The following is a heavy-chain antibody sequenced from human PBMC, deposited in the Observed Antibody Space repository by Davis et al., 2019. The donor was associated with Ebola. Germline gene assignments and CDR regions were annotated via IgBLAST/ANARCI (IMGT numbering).Heavy chain of an antibody. V-gene: IGHV3-7*03. D-gene: IGHD2-2*01. CDR1: GFTFSNYD. Sequence: GESLKISCAASGFTFSNYDMSWVRQAPGKGLEWVANIRQDGGETYYADSVKGRFAISRDNAKNSLYLQMNSLRAEDTAIYYCARDAVPAAQDYWGQGTLVTVSS. CDR3: ARDAVPAAQDY. J-gene: IGHJ4*02. CDR2: IRQDGGET.